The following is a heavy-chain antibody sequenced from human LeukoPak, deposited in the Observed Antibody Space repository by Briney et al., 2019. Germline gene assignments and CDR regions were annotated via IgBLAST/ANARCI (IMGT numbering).Heavy chain of an antibody. D-gene: IGHD6-19*01. CDR2: IYYSGST. CDR3: ARFGQQWLVPTFDY. Sequence: SETLSLTCTVSGGSISSSSYYWGWIRQPPGKGLEWIGSIYYSGSTYYNPSLKSRVTISVDTSKNQFSLKLSSVTAAGTAVYYCARFGQQWLVPTFDYWGQGTLVTVSS. J-gene: IGHJ4*02. V-gene: IGHV4-39*01. CDR1: GGSISSSSYY.